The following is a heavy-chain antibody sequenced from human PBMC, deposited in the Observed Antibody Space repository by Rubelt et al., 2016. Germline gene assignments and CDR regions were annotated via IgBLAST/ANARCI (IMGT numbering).Heavy chain of an antibody. Sequence: EVQLVQSGAEVKKPGESLRISCKGSGYSFTSYWLSWVRQMPGNGLEWMGRIDPSDSYTNYSPSFDGHVTIAADKYISTADLQWSSLKASDTAMYYCARHAGDGGNSEDWFDPWGQGTLVTVSS. D-gene: IGHD4-23*01. CDR3: ARHAGDGGNSEDWFDP. CDR2: IDPSDSYT. V-gene: IGHV5-10-1*01. CDR1: GYSFTSYW. J-gene: IGHJ5*02.